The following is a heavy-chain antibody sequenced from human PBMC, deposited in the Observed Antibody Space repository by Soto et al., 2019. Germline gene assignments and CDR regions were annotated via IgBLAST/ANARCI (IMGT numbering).Heavy chain of an antibody. Sequence: VGSLRLSCAASGFTFSSYGMHWVRQAPGKGLEWVAVIWYDGSNKYYADSVKGRFTISRDNSKNTLYLQMNSLRAEDTAVYYCARFSSSSDGMDVWGQGTTVTVSS. CDR2: IWYDGSNK. D-gene: IGHD6-6*01. CDR1: GFTFSSYG. J-gene: IGHJ6*02. V-gene: IGHV3-33*01. CDR3: ARFSSSSDGMDV.